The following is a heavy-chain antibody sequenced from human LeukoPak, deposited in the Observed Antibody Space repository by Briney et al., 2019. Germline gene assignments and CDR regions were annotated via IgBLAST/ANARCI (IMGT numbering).Heavy chain of an antibody. J-gene: IGHJ6*02. V-gene: IGHV3-30*03. Sequence: HPGGSLRLSCAASGFTFSSYGMHWVRQAPGKGLEWVAVISYDGSNKYYADSVKGRFTISRDNSKNTLYLQMNSLRAEDTAVYYCARINYGDYHDYYYGMDVWGQGTTVTVSS. D-gene: IGHD4-17*01. CDR2: ISYDGSNK. CDR3: ARINYGDYHDYYYGMDV. CDR1: GFTFSSYG.